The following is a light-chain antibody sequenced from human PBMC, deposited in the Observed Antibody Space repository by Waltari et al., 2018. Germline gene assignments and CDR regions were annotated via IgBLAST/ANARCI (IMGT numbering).Light chain of an antibody. CDR2: GAS. Sequence: EIVLTQSPGTLSLSPGERATLSCRASQSVSSNYLAWYQQKPGQAPRLLIYGASSRATGIPYRFSGSGSGTDFTLTISRLEPEDFAVYYCQQFGSSPPFTFGPGTNVDIK. CDR3: QQFGSSPPFT. V-gene: IGKV3-20*01. CDR1: QSVSSNY. J-gene: IGKJ3*01.